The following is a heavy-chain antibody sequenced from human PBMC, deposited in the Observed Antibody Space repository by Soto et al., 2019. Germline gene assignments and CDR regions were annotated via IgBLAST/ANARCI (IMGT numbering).Heavy chain of an antibody. CDR3: AREALNYDRPGAGMDV. CDR2: INPNSGGT. V-gene: IGHV1-2*04. CDR1: GYTFTGYY. D-gene: IGHD3-22*01. Sequence: ASVKVSCKASGYTFTGYYMHWVRQAPGQGLEWMGWINPNSGGTNYAQKFQGWVTMTRDTSISTAYMELSRLRSDDTAVYYCAREALNYDRPGAGMDVWGQGTTVTVSS. J-gene: IGHJ6*02.